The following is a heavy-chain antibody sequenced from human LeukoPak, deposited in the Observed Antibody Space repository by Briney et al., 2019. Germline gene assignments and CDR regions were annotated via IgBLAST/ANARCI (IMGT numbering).Heavy chain of an antibody. V-gene: IGHV3-21*01. CDR3: ARERTGIVGATSAFHY. J-gene: IGHJ4*02. CDR2: ISSSSSYI. CDR1: GFSFSSYR. Sequence: KTGGSLRLSCAASGFSFSSYRMMWVRQAPGKGLEWVSSISSSSSYIYYADSVKGRFTISRDNARNSLYLQMNSLRAEDTAVYYCARERTGIVGATSAFHYWGQGTLVTVSS. D-gene: IGHD1-26*01.